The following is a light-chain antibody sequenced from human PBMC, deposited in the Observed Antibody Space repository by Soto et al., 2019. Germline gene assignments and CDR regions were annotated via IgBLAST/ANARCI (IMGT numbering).Light chain of an antibody. CDR1: QSVSSSY. V-gene: IGKV3-20*01. CDR2: GAS. J-gene: IGKJ1*01. Sequence: EVVLTQSPGTLSLSPGERATLSCRASQSVSSSYLAWYQQKPGQAPRLLIYGASSRATGIPDRFSGSGSGTDFTLTISRLEAEDSAVYYCQQSVTVPWTFGQGTKVEIK. CDR3: QQSVTVPWT.